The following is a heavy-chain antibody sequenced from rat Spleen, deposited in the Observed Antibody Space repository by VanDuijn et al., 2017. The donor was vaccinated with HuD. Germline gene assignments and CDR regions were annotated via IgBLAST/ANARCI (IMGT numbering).Heavy chain of an antibody. V-gene: IGHV5-34*01. CDR3: TARFDWFAY. J-gene: IGHJ3*01. Sequence: EVQLVESGGGLVQPGRSLKLSCVASGFTFSDYGMNWIRQAPGKGLEWVAYISSSSATIYYADTVKGRFTISRDNAKNTLYLQLSSLRSEDTATYYCTARFDWFAYWGQGTLLTVSS. CDR1: GFTFSDYG. CDR2: ISSSSATI.